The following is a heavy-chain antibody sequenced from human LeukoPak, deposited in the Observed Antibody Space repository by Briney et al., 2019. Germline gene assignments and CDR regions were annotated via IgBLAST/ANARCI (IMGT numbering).Heavy chain of an antibody. CDR3: ATHSVGVLPIATFDY. J-gene: IGHJ4*02. V-gene: IGHV3-7*01. D-gene: IGHD2-2*01. CDR1: GFTFSNYW. Sequence: GGSLRLSCAASGFTFSNYWMTWVRQAPGKGLEWVANIKQDGTEKYYVDSVKGRFTISRDNAKNSLYLQMNSLRAEDTALYYCATHSVGVLPIATFDYWGQGTLVTVSS. CDR2: IKQDGTEK.